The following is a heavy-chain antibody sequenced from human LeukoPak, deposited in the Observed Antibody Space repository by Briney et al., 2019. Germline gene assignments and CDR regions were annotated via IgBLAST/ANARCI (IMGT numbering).Heavy chain of an antibody. Sequence: PPGGSLRLSCAASGFTFSSYSMNWVRQAPGKGLEWVSYISSSSSTIYYADSVKGRFTISGDNAKNSLYLQMNSLRAEDTAVYYCAILPQATVNWGQGTPVTVSS. CDR2: ISSSSSTI. J-gene: IGHJ4*02. CDR1: GFTFSSYS. V-gene: IGHV3-48*01. CDR3: AILPQATVN. D-gene: IGHD4-11*01.